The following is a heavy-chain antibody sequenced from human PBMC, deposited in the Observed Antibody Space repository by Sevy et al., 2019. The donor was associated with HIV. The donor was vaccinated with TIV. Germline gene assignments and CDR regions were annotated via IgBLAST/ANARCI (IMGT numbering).Heavy chain of an antibody. CDR2: IYYSGSF. CDR3: ARGASSGWYPVIDY. V-gene: IGHV4-30-4*02. J-gene: IGHJ4*02. CDR1: GGSISSGDYY. D-gene: IGHD6-19*01. Sequence: SETLSLTCTVSGGSISSGDYYWSWIRQPPGKGLEWIGYIYYSGSFYYNPTLKSRVTISVDTSKNQFSLKLSSVTAADTAVYYCARGASSGWYPVIDYWGQGTLVTVSS.